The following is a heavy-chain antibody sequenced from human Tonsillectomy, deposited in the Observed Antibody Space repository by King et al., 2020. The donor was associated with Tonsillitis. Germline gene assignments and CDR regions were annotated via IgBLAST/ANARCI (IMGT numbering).Heavy chain of an antibody. Sequence: VQLVESGGGLVQPGGSLRLSCAASGFTFSSYAMSWVRQAPGKGLEWVSVIYSGGSSTYYADSVKGRFTISRDNSKNTLYLQMNSLRAEDTAVYYCAKDRGGGGSGELGNWGQGTLVTVSS. J-gene: IGHJ4*02. CDR2: IYSGGSST. D-gene: IGHD3-10*01. CDR3: AKDRGGGGSGELGN. CDR1: GFTFSSYA. V-gene: IGHV3-23*03.